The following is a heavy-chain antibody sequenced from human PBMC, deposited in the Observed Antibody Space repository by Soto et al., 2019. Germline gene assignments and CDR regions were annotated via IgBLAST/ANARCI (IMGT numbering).Heavy chain of an antibody. J-gene: IGHJ4*02. CDR3: AKDVIYSSGWSRTDY. CDR1: RFSFNTYA. Sequence: GGSLRLSCVTSRFSFNTYAMSWVRQAPGKGLEWVSAISGSGGSTYYADSVKGRFTISRDNSKNTLYLQMNSLRAEDTAVYYCAKDVIYSSGWSRTDYWGQGTLVTVSS. V-gene: IGHV3-23*01. CDR2: ISGSGGST. D-gene: IGHD6-19*01.